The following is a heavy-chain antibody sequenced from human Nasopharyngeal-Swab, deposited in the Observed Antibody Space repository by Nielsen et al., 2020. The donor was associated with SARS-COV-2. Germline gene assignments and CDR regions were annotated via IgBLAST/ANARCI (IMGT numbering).Heavy chain of an antibody. Sequence: SETLSFTCAVYGGSFSDYYWRWIRQPPGKGLEWIGEINHSGSTNYNLSLKSRVTISVDTSKNQFSLKLSSVTAADTAVYYCASQSYYYGSGSYPQTDYWGQGTLVTVSS. CDR3: ASQSYYYGSGSYPQTDY. CDR2: INHSGST. J-gene: IGHJ4*02. V-gene: IGHV4-34*01. D-gene: IGHD3-10*01. CDR1: GGSFSDYY.